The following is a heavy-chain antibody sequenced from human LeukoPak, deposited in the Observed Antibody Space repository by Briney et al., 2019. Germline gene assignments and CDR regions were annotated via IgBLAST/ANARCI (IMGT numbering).Heavy chain of an antibody. V-gene: IGHV4-4*09. Sequence: SETLSLTCSVSGGSVGSYYWSWIRQSPGKGLEWIGDIYNSGTTDSNPSLKSRVTMSVDTSKSQFSLRLSAMTAADSAVYYCARASSSGTNISGYYYYMDVWGTGTTVSVSS. J-gene: IGHJ6*03. CDR2: IYNSGTT. D-gene: IGHD3-10*01. CDR3: ARASSSGTNISGYYYYMDV. CDR1: GGSVGSYY.